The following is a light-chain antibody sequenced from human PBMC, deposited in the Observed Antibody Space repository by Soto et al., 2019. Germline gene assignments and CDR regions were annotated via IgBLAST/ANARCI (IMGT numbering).Light chain of an antibody. V-gene: IGKV3-20*01. CDR2: GAS. Sequence: EIVLTHSPGTLSLSPCERATLSFSASQSVRSSYLAWYQQKPGQAPRLLIYGASTRATGIPDRFSGSGSGTDFTLTISRLEPEDFAVYYCQQYGSSLFTFGPGTKVDI. J-gene: IGKJ3*01. CDR1: QSVRSSY. CDR3: QQYGSSLFT.